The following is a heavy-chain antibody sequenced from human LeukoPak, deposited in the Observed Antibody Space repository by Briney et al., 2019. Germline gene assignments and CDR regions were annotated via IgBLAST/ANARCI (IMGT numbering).Heavy chain of an antibody. J-gene: IGHJ4*02. CDR1: GFTFSSYG. V-gene: IGHV3-23*01. Sequence: PGGSLRLSCAASGFTFSSYGMHWVRQAPGKGLEWVSAISGSGGSTYYADSVKGRFTISRDSSKNTLYLQMNSLRAEDTAVYYCAKDLVGAYDYWGQGTLVTVSS. D-gene: IGHD1-26*01. CDR2: ISGSGGST. CDR3: AKDLVGAYDY.